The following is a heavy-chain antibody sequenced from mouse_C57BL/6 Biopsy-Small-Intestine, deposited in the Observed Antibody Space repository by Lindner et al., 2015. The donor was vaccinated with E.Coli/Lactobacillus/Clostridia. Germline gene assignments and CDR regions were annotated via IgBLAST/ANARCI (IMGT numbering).Heavy chain of an antibody. Sequence: VQLQESGTDLVRPGTSVKVSCKASGYAFTNYLIEWVKQRPGQGLEWIGVINPGSGGTNYNEKFKGKATLTADKSSNTAYMQLSSLTSEDSAVYFCARGGYYSNSYWYFDVWGTGTTVTVSS. D-gene: IGHD2-5*01. CDR3: ARGGYYSNSYWYFDV. V-gene: IGHV1-54*01. J-gene: IGHJ1*03. CDR1: GYAFTNYL. CDR2: INPGSGGT.